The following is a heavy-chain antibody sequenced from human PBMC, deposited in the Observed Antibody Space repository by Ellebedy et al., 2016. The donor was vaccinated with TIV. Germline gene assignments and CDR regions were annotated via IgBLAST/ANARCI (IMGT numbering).Heavy chain of an antibody. J-gene: IGHJ4*02. V-gene: IGHV3-72*01. Sequence: PGGSLRLSCAASGFAFSDYYMDWVRQAPGKGLEWLGRIKIKTERFTTHYAASVRGRFTISRDDSENSVYLQMNSLKSDDTAMYYCARDNWGSYDYWGQGTLVTVSS. D-gene: IGHD3-16*01. CDR2: IKIKTERFTT. CDR3: ARDNWGSYDY. CDR1: GFAFSDYY.